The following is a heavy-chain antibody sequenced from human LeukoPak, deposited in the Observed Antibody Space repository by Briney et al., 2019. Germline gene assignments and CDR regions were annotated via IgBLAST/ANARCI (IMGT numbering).Heavy chain of an antibody. CDR3: ASLTIIRGFDY. CDR2: IYNSGST. V-gene: IGHV4-59*01. J-gene: IGHJ4*02. Sequence: KPSETLSLTCTVSGGSITTYYWSWVRQPPGKGLEWIGYIYNSGSTKYNPSLKSRVTISVDTSKNQFSLKLTSVTAADTAVYYCASLTIIRGFDYWGQGVLVSASS. CDR1: GGSITTYY. D-gene: IGHD3-10*01.